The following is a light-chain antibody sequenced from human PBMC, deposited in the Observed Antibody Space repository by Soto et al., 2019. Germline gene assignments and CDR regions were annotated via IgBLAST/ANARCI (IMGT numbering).Light chain of an antibody. CDR2: GAS. Sequence: EIVMTQSPATLSVSPGERATLSCRASQSVNIYLAWYQQKPGQAPRLLIYGASSRATGIPDRFSGSGSGTDFTLTISRLEPEDFAVYYCQQYGSSPGITFGQGTRLEIK. V-gene: IGKV3-20*01. CDR3: QQYGSSPGIT. CDR1: QSVNIY. J-gene: IGKJ5*01.